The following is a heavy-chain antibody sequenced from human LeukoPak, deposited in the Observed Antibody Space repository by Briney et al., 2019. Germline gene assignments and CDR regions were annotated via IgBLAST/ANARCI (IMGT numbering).Heavy chain of an antibody. CDR1: GFTFSSYA. Sequence: PGGSLRLSCSASGFTFSSYAMHWVRQAPGKGLQYVSAISSEGRSTYYADSVKGRFTISRDNAKNSLYLQMDSLRAEDTAVYDCARPRGWERRWYFDLWGRGTLVTVSS. CDR2: ISSEGRST. V-gene: IGHV3-64*04. D-gene: IGHD1-26*01. CDR3: ARPRGWERRWYFDL. J-gene: IGHJ2*01.